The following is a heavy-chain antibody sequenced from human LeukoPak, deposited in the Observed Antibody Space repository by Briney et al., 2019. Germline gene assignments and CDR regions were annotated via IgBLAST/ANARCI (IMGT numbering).Heavy chain of an antibody. CDR3: ATLGYSSGWGAFDY. CDR2: IYTSGST. CDR1: GGSISSYY. D-gene: IGHD6-19*01. V-gene: IGHV4-4*07. Sequence: SETLSLTCTVSGGSISSYYWGWIRQPAGKGLEWIGRIYTSGSTNYNPSLKSRVTIPVDTSKNQFSLKLSSVTAADTAVYYCATLGYSSGWGAFDYWGQGTLVTVSS. J-gene: IGHJ4*02.